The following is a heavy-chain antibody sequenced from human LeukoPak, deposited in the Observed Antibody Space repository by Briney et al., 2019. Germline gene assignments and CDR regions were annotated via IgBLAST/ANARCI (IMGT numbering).Heavy chain of an antibody. CDR2: IKSDGKIT. CDR3: ARAPYYYDTSGFLI. V-gene: IGHV3-74*01. J-gene: IGHJ3*02. Sequence: GGSLRLSCAASGFTFNNYWMHWVRQAPGKGLVWVSRIKSDGKITTYADSVKGRFTTSRDNAKNTFYLQMNSLRVEDTAVYYCARAPYYYDTSGFLIWGQGTMVTVST. CDR1: GFTFNNYW. D-gene: IGHD3-22*01.